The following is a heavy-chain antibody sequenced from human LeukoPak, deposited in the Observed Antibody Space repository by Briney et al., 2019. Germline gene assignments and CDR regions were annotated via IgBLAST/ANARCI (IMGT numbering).Heavy chain of an antibody. Sequence: GGSLRLSCAASGFTFDDYAMHWVRQAPGKGLEWVSGISWNSGSIGYADSVKGRFTISRDNAKNSLYLQMNRLRAEDMALYYCAKGYSNYLGVVDYWGQGTLVTVSS. D-gene: IGHD4-11*01. CDR1: GFTFDDYA. J-gene: IGHJ4*02. V-gene: IGHV3-9*03. CDR2: ISWNSGSI. CDR3: AKGYSNYLGVVDY.